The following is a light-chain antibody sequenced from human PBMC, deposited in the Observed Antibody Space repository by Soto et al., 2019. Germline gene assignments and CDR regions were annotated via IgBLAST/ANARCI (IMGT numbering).Light chain of an antibody. V-gene: IGKV3-20*01. CDR1: QSLSGN. Sequence: EIVMTQSPATLAVGPWETYTLSFNASQSLSGNLAWYQQKPGQAPRLLIYGASSRATGIPDRFSGSGSGTDFTLTISRLEPEDFAVYYCQQYGSSPTVTFGQGTRLEIK. CDR3: QQYGSSPTVT. CDR2: GAS. J-gene: IGKJ5*01.